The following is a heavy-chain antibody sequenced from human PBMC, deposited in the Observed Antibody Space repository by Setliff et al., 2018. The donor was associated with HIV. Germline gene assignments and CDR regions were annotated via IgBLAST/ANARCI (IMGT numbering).Heavy chain of an antibody. CDR3: VKAVIVVIPAAIFDY. CDR1: GFTFNSYA. J-gene: IGHJ4*02. D-gene: IGHD2-2*01. V-gene: IGHV3-23*01. Sequence: PGGSLRLSCAASGFTFNSYAMSWVRQAPGKGLEWVSTISAGGGSTYYADSVKGRFTISRDNSKNTLYLQMSSLRVEDTAVYYCVKAVIVVIPAAIFDYWGQGTLVTVSS. CDR2: ISAGGGST.